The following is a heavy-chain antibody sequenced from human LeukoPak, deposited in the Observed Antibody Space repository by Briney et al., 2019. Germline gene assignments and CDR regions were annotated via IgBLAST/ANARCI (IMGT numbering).Heavy chain of an antibody. D-gene: IGHD1-26*01. CDR1: GGSISSSRYY. Sequence: SETLSLTCTVSGGSISSSRYYWGWIRQPPGKGLEWIGSIYYIGSTYYNPSLKSRVTISVDTSKNHFSLKLSSVTAADTAVYYCARAGFIVGATYYPPTFDYWGQGTLVTVSS. CDR3: ARAGFIVGATYYPPTFDY. J-gene: IGHJ4*02. CDR2: IYYIGST. V-gene: IGHV4-39*02.